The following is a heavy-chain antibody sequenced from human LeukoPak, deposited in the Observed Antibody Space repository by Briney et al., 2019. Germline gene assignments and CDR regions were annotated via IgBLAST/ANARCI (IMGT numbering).Heavy chain of an antibody. CDR1: GGSISNGVYY. J-gene: IGHJ4*02. V-gene: IGHV4-31*03. CDR3: ARTYYHDSSGKGFDY. D-gene: IGHD3-22*01. Sequence: SETLSLTCTVSGGSISNGVYYWSWIRQLPGKGLEWIGYIYYSGGTHYNPSLKSRVTMSVDTSKIQFSLKLSSVTAADTAVYYCARTYYHDSSGKGFDYWGQGTLVTVSS. CDR2: IYYSGGT.